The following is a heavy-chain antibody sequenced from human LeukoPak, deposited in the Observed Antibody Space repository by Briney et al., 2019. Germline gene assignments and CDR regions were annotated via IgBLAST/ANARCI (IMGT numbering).Heavy chain of an antibody. V-gene: IGHV4-39*01. D-gene: IGHD2-15*01. CDR3: ARHGGDCSGGSCYPSAPYYFDY. CDR2: IYYSGST. CDR1: GGSFSGYY. J-gene: IGHJ4*02. Sequence: SETLSLTCAVYGGSFSGYYWGWIRQPPGKGLEWIGSIYYSGSTYYNPSLKSRVTISVDTSKNQFSLKLSSVTAADTAVYYCARHGGDCSGGSCYPSAPYYFDYWGQGTLVTVSS.